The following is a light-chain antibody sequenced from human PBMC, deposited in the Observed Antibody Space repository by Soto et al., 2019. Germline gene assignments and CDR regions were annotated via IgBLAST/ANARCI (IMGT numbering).Light chain of an antibody. CDR1: SSDVGYYNY. Sequence: QSALTQPASVSGSPGQSITISCTGTSSDVGYYNYVSWFQQYPGKAPKLLIYEVSNRPSGVSYRFSGSKSGNTASLTISGLQAEDEADYYCSSYTTSSTRVFGGGTKVTVL. CDR2: EVS. V-gene: IGLV2-14*01. CDR3: SSYTTSSTRV. J-gene: IGLJ3*02.